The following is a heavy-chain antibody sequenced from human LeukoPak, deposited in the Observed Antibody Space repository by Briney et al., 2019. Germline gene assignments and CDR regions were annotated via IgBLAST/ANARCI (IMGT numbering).Heavy chain of an antibody. Sequence: PGGSLRLSCAASGFTFSSNYMSWVRQAPGKGLEWVSVIYSGGRTYYSDSVKGRFTISRHNSKNTLYLQMNLLAADDTAVYFCVSPTPRGDYVWGSYRSHGLDVWGQGTTVTVSS. J-gene: IGHJ6*02. CDR3: VSPTPRGDYVWGSYRSHGLDV. V-gene: IGHV3-53*04. CDR1: GFTFSSNY. CDR2: IYSGGRT. D-gene: IGHD3-16*02.